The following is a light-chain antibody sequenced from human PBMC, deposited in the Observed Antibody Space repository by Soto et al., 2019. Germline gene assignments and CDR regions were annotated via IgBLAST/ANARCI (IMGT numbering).Light chain of an antibody. V-gene: IGKV1-39*01. CDR3: QQSFITPPLT. CDR2: GAS. Sequence: DIQMSQSPSSLSASIGDRITITCRASQSISTYLNWYQQKPGKAPRLLIYGASTLQNGVPSRFSGSGSATDYTLTINSRQPEDFATYYCQQSFITPPLTFGGGTTVEMK. CDR1: QSISTY. J-gene: IGKJ4*01.